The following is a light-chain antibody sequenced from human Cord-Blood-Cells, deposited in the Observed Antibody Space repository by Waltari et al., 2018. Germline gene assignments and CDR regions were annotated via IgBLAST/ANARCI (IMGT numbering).Light chain of an antibody. CDR3: QQSYSTPRT. CDR1: QSISSY. V-gene: IGKV1-39*01. Sequence: DLQMTQPPSPLSASVGDRVTITCRASQSISSYLNWYQQKPGKAPKLLIYAASSLQSGVPSRFSGSGSGTDFTLTISSLQPEDFATYYCQQSYSTPRTFGQGTKVEIK. CDR2: AAS. J-gene: IGKJ1*01.